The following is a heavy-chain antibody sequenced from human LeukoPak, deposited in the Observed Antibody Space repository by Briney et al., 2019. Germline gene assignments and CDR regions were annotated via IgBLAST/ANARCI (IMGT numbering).Heavy chain of an antibody. J-gene: IGHJ4*02. D-gene: IGHD6-13*01. CDR2: TYYRSKWYN. Sequence: SQTLSLTCAISGDSVSSNSATWTWIRQSPSRGLEWLGRTYYRSKWYNDYAVSVKSRIVINPDTSKNQFSLQLNSVTPEDTAVYYCARGSSSNSWYFDYWGQGTLVTVSS. V-gene: IGHV6-1*01. CDR1: GDSVSSNSAT. CDR3: ARGSSSNSWYFDY.